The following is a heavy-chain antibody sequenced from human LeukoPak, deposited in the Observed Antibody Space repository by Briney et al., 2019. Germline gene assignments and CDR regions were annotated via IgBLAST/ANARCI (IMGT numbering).Heavy chain of an antibody. V-gene: IGHV4-34*01. J-gene: IGHJ4*02. CDR2: IDHSGST. CDR1: GGSFSGYY. CDR3: ARAPGGFDY. D-gene: IGHD3-10*01. Sequence: PSETLSLTCAVYGGSFSGYYWSWIRQPPGKGLEWIGEIDHSGSTNYNPSLKSRVTISLDTSKNQFSLKLSSVTAADTAVYYCARAPGGFDYWGQGTLVTVSS.